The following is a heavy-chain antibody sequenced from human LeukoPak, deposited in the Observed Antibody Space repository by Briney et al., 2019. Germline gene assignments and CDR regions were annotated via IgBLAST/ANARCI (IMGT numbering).Heavy chain of an antibody. V-gene: IGHV3-48*01. CDR3: ARSRPGYYFDY. J-gene: IGHJ4*02. Sequence: TGGSLRLSCAASGFTFSSYSMNWVRQAPGKGLEWVSYISSSSGPIYYADSVKGRFTISRDNAKNSLYLQMNSLRAEDTAVYYCARSRPGYYFDYWGLGTLVTVSS. D-gene: IGHD6-6*01. CDR2: ISSSSGPI. CDR1: GFTFSSYS.